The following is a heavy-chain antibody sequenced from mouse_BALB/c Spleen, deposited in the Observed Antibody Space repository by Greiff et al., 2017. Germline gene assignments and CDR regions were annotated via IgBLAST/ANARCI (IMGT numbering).Heavy chain of an antibody. CDR1: GYSITSDYA. J-gene: IGHJ2*01. CDR3: AREGNSLDY. Sequence: EVHLVESGPGLVKPSQSLSLTCTVTGYSITSDYAWNWIRQFPGNKLEWMGYISYSGSTSYNPSLKSRISITRDTSKNQFFLQLNSVTTEDTATYYCAREGNSLDYWGQGTTLTVSS. CDR2: ISYSGST. V-gene: IGHV3-2*02. D-gene: IGHD2-1*01.